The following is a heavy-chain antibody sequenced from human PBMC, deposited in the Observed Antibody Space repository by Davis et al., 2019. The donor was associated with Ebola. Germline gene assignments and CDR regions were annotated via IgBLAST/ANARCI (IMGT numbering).Heavy chain of an antibody. V-gene: IGHV3-48*02. Sequence: PGGSLRLSCAASGFTFSSYSMNWVRQAPGKGLEWVSYISSSSSTIYYADSVKGRFTISRDNAKNSLYLQMNSLRDEDTAVYYCARVFPPGRFLEWLSRFDYWGQGTLVTVSS. J-gene: IGHJ4*02. CDR1: GFTFSSYS. D-gene: IGHD3-3*01. CDR2: ISSSSSTI. CDR3: ARVFPPGRFLEWLSRFDY.